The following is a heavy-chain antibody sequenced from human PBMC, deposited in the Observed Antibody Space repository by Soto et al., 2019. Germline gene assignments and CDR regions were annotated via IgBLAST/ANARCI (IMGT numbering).Heavy chain of an antibody. CDR3: ARDQEHGIWVLYKWFDL. V-gene: IGHV1-3*01. CDR2: INAGNGNT. D-gene: IGHD3-10*01. CDR1: GYTFTSYA. Sequence: ASVPVSCKASGYTFTSYAMHWVRQAPGQRLEWMGWINAGNGNTKYSQKFQGRVTITRDTSASTAYMELRSLRSEDTAVYYCARDQEHGIWVLYKWFDLSGRRTVSIASS. J-gene: IGHJ5*02.